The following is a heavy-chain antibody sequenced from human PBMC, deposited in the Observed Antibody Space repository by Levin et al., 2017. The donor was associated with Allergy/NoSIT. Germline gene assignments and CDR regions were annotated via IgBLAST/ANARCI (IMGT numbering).Heavy chain of an antibody. CDR2: IWNHGSNE. CDR1: GFTFRNHA. D-gene: IGHD3-10*01. V-gene: IGHV3-33*01. CDR3: ARPTAGPGNYLIDY. J-gene: IGHJ4*02. Sequence: GESLKISCAASGFTFRNHAMHWVRQTPGKGLEWVALIWNHGSNERYADSVKGRFTISRDNSRDTLYLQMNSLRAEDTAVYYCARPTAGPGNYLIDYWGQGILVTVSS.